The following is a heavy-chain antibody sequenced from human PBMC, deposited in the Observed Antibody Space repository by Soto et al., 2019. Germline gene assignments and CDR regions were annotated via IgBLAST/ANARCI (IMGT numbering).Heavy chain of an antibody. D-gene: IGHD2-15*01. V-gene: IGHV4-34*01. CDR1: GGSFSGYY. Sequence: QVQLQQWGAGLLKPSETLSLTCAVYGGSFSGYYWSWIRQPPGKGLEWIGEINHSGSTNYNPSLKSRVTISVDTSTNQFSLKLSSVTAADTAVYYCARGKRTVGYCSGGSCYSFDYWGQGTLVTVSS. CDR3: ARGKRTVGYCSGGSCYSFDY. CDR2: INHSGST. J-gene: IGHJ4*02.